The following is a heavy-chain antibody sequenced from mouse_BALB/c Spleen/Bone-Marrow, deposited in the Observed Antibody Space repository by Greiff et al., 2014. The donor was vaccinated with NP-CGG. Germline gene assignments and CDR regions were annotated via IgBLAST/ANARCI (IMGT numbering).Heavy chain of an antibody. CDR1: GLNIKDTY. Sequence: VHVKQSGAELVKPGASVKLSCTASGLNIKDTYMHWVKQRPEQGLEWIGRIDPANGNTKYDPKFQGKATITADTSSNTAYLQLSSPTSEDTAVYYCALLYGNYDYWGQGTTLTVSS. CDR2: IDPANGNT. J-gene: IGHJ2*01. D-gene: IGHD2-10*02. CDR3: ALLYGNYDY. V-gene: IGHV14-3*02.